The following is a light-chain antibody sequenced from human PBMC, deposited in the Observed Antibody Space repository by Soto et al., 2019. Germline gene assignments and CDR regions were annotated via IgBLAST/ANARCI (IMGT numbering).Light chain of an antibody. CDR2: EVS. V-gene: IGLV2-14*01. Sequence: QSVLTQPASVSGSPGQSITISCTGTGSDVGGYNFVSWYQQHPGNAPKLMIYEVSNRPSGVSYRFSGSKSGNTASLTISGLQAEDEADYCCGSYTTIKNFVFGTGTKVTVL. CDR1: GSDVGGYNF. CDR3: GSYTTIKNFV. J-gene: IGLJ1*01.